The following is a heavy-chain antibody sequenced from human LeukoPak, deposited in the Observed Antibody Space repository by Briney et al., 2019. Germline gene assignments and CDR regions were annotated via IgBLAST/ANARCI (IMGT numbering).Heavy chain of an antibody. J-gene: IGHJ4*02. CDR1: GFTFSSYW. D-gene: IGHD1-26*01. V-gene: IGHV3-74*01. Sequence: GGSLRLSCGASGFTFSSYWMYWLRQTPGKGLVWVSHVEGDESSTRYYADSVKGRFTISRDNSQNTLYLQMNSLRVEDTATYYCAREIGGGHHYFEHWGQGTVVTVSS. CDR3: AREIGGGHHYFEH. CDR2: VEGDESST.